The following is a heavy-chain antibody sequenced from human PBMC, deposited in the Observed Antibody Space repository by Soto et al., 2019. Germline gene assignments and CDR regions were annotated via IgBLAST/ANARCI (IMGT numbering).Heavy chain of an antibody. CDR3: AKSQLRFSWFDP. D-gene: IGHD5-12*01. CDR1: GGSISSYY. CDR2: IYYSGST. V-gene: IGHV4-59*08. Sequence: QVQLQESGPGLVKPSVTLSLTCTVSGGSISSYYWSWIRQPPGKGLEWIGYIYYSGSTNYNPSLKSRVTISVDTSKNQFSLKLSSVTAADTAVYYCAKSQLRFSWFDPWGQGTLVTVSS. J-gene: IGHJ5*02.